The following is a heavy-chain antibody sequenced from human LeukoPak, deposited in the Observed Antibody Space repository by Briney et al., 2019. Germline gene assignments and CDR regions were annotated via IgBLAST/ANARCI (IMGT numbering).Heavy chain of an antibody. CDR2: INHSGST. CDR1: GFTFSSYA. V-gene: IGHV4-34*01. D-gene: IGHD3-10*01. Sequence: GSLRLSCAASGFTFSSYAMSWVRQAPGKGLEWIGEINHSGSTNYNPSLKSRVTISVDTSKNQFSLKLSSVTAADTAVYYCARVLLWFGARYYYGMDVWGQGTTVTVSS. CDR3: ARVLLWFGARYYYGMDV. J-gene: IGHJ6*02.